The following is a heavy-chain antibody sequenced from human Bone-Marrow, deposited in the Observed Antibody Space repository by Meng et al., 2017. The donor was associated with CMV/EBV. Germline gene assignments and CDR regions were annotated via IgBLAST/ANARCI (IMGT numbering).Heavy chain of an antibody. J-gene: IGHJ6*02. Sequence: GESLKISCAASGFSFSDYYMNWIRQAPGKGLEWVSYIRSSGSIIYYADSVKGRFTISRDNAKNSLYLQMNSLRAEDTAVYYCARGGTTIYYYYGMDVWGQGNTVNVAS. CDR2: IRSSGSII. V-gene: IGHV3-11*04. CDR1: GFSFSDYY. D-gene: IGHD1-7*01. CDR3: ARGGTTIYYYYGMDV.